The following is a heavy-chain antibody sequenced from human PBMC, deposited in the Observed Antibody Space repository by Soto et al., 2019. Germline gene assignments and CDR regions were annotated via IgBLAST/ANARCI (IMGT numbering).Heavy chain of an antibody. CDR2: IYYSGST. CDR1: GGSISNNY. J-gene: IGHJ4*02. V-gene: IGHV4-59*01. CDR3: ARGRESSSWNAVGY. Sequence: PSETLSLTCSVSGGSISNNYWSWFRQPPGKGLEWIGYIYYSGSTNYNPSLKSRVTISVDTSKKQFSLKLSSVTAADTAVYYCARGRESSSWNAVGYWGQGTLVTVSS. D-gene: IGHD1-1*01.